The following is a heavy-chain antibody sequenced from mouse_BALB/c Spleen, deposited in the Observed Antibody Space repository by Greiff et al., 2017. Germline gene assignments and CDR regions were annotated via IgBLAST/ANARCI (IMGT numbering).Heavy chain of an antibody. CDR3: NEGLLRT. CDR1: GFNIKDYY. D-gene: IGHD2-3*01. CDR2: IDPENGDT. J-gene: IGHJ3*01. Sequence: EVQLQQSGAELVRSGASVKLSCTASGFNIKDYYMHWVKQRPEQGLEWIGWIDPENGDTEYAPKFQGKATMTADTSSNTAYLQLSSLTSEDTAVYYCNEGLLRTWGQGALVTVSA. V-gene: IGHV14-4*02.